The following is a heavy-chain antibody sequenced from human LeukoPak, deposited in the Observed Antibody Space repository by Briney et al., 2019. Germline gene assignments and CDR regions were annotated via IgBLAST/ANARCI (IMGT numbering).Heavy chain of an antibody. J-gene: IGHJ4*02. CDR2: IWYDGSNK. CDR1: GFTFGDYA. CDR3: AKDSSVYSGSYYDY. Sequence: GGSLRLSCTASGFTFGDYAMSWVRQAPGKGLEWVAVIWYDGSNKHYADSVKGRFTISRDNSKNTLYLQMNSLRAEDTAIYYCAKDSSVYSGSYYDYWRQGTLVTVSS. D-gene: IGHD1-26*01. V-gene: IGHV3-33*06.